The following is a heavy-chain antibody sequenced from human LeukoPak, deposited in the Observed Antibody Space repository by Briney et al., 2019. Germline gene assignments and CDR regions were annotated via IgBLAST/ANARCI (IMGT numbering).Heavy chain of an antibody. CDR1: GGSISSYY. V-gene: IGHV4-59*08. D-gene: IGHD7-27*01. J-gene: IGHJ4*02. CDR3: ARGFRGDNFDY. Sequence: SETLSLTCTVSGGSISSYYWSWIRQPPGKGLEWIGYIYYSGSTNYNPALKSRVTISVDTSKNQFSLKLSSVTAADTAVYFCARGFRGDNFDYWGQGTLVTVSS. CDR2: IYYSGST.